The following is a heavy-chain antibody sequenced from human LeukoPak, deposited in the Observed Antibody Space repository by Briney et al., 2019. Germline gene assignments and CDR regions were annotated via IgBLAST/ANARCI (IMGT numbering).Heavy chain of an antibody. Sequence: QPGGSLRLSCAASGFSFSSYWMSWVRQAPGKGLEWVANIKQDGSEKYYVDSVKGRFTISRDNAKNSLYLQMNSLRAEDTAVYYCAREPYYYGSGSYLDYWGQGTLVTVSS. J-gene: IGHJ4*02. CDR2: IKQDGSEK. CDR3: AREPYYYGSGSYLDY. D-gene: IGHD3-10*01. V-gene: IGHV3-7*01. CDR1: GFSFSSYW.